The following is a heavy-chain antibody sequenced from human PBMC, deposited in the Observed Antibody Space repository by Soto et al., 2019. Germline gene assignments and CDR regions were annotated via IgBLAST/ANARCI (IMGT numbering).Heavy chain of an antibody. CDR1: GFIFTSYI. CDR3: ARDKGLLFACNFDS. D-gene: IGHD3-16*01. J-gene: IGHJ4*02. CDR2: VSYDGSKK. V-gene: IGHV3-30*01. Sequence: QVQLVESGGGVVQPRRSLRLSCAASGFIFTSYIVHWVRQAPGKGLEWVASVSYDGSKKHYADSVKGRFSISRDNSKNTVYLQMNSLRTDDTAVYYCARDKGLLFACNFDSWGQGTLVTVSS.